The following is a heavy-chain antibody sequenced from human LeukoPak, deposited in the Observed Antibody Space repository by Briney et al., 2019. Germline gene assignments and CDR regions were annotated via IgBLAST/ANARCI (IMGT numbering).Heavy chain of an antibody. J-gene: IGHJ4*02. CDR1: GFTISSFW. D-gene: IGHD5-18*01. Sequence: GGSLRLSCAASGFTISSFWMSWVRQAPGRGLEWVANIKQDGSEEHYVGSVKGRFTISRDNAKNSLYLQMNSLRAEDTAVYYCARGYSYVLYYFDYWGQGTLVTVSS. V-gene: IGHV3-7*03. CDR2: IKQDGSEE. CDR3: ARGYSYVLYYFDY.